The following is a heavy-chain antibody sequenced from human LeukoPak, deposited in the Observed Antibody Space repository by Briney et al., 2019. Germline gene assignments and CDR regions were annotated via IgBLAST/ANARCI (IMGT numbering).Heavy chain of an antibody. J-gene: IGHJ4*02. D-gene: IGHD1-26*01. CDR2: IIPIFGIA. V-gene: IGHV1-69*04. Sequence: SVKVSCKASGGTFSSYAISWVRQAPGQGLEWMGRIIPIFGIANYAQKFQGRVTITADKSTSTAYMELSSLRSEDTAVYYYARSMGSYFNFDYWGQGTLVTVSS. CDR1: GGTFSSYA. CDR3: ARSMGSYFNFDY.